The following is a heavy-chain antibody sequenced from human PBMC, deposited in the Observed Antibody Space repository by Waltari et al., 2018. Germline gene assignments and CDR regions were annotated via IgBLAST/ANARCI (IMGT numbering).Heavy chain of an antibody. J-gene: IGHJ4*02. CDR3: TRDRPIDY. CDR2: IRSKADGGAT. Sequence: EVQLVESGGGLVEPGRSLRLSCTASAFTFGDYAMAWFRQAPGKGLEWVGFIRSKADGGATEYAASVKGRYTISRDDSKSIAYLQMNSLKTEDTAVYYCTRDRPIDYWGQGTLVTVSS. V-gene: IGHV3-49*03. CDR1: AFTFGDYA.